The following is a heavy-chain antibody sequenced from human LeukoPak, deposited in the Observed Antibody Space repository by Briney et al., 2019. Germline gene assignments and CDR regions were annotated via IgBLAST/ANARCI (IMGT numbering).Heavy chain of an antibody. CDR1: GGAISSFH. D-gene: IGHD5-24*01. V-gene: IGHV4-59*01. Sequence: SETLSLTCTVSGGAISSFHWSWIRQPPGEGLEWIAYVYYTGSSNSNPSLRSRVTISVDTSRNQFFLHLNSVTAADTAVYYCARGDGYTFDYWGQGTLVTVSS. J-gene: IGHJ4*02. CDR2: VYYTGSS. CDR3: ARGDGYTFDY.